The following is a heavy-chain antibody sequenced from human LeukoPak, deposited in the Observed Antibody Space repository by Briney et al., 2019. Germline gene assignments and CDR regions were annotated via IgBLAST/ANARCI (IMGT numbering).Heavy chain of an antibody. CDR1: GFTFSGYW. CDR2: IKQDGSEK. Sequence: GGSLRLSCAASGFTFSGYWMSWVRQAPGKGLEWVANIKQDGSEKYYVDSVKGRFTISRDNAKNSLYLQMNSLRAEDTAVYYCARDFSGTDTETAVTTPYYFDYWGQGTLVTVSS. J-gene: IGHJ4*02. CDR3: ARDFSGTDTETAVTTPYYFDY. D-gene: IGHD4-17*01. V-gene: IGHV3-7*04.